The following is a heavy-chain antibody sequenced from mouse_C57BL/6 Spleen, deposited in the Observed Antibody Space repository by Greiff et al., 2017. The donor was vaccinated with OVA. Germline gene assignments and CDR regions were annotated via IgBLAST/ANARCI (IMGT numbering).Heavy chain of an antibody. Sequence: QVQLQQSGAELARPGASVKLSCKASGYTFTSYGISWVKQRPGQGLEWIGVIYPRSGNTNYNEKFKGKATLTADKSSSTAYMELRSLTSEDSAVYFCARSELLHNAMDYWGQGTSVTVSS. CDR3: ARSELLHNAMDY. CDR1: GYTFTSYG. D-gene: IGHD2-12*01. J-gene: IGHJ4*01. V-gene: IGHV1-81*01. CDR2: IYPRSGNT.